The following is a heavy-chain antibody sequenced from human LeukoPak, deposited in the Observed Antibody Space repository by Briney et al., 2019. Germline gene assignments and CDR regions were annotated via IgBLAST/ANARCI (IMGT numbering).Heavy chain of an antibody. CDR2: IYSGGST. Sequence: GGSLRLSCAASGFTVSSNYMSWVRQAPGKGLEWVSVIYSGGSTYYADSVKGRFTISRDNSKNTLYLQMNSLRAEDTAVYYCARVSLDYYYGMDVWGQGTTVTVSS. D-gene: IGHD5/OR15-5a*01. CDR3: ARVSLDYYYGMDV. CDR1: GFTVSSNY. J-gene: IGHJ6*02. V-gene: IGHV3-53*01.